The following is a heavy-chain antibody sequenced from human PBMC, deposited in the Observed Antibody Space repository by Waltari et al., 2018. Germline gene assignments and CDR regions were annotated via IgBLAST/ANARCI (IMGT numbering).Heavy chain of an antibody. CDR1: GGSFSGYY. D-gene: IGHD3-10*01. CDR2: INHSGST. Sequence: QVQLQQWGAGLLKPSETLSLTCAVYGGSFSGYYWSWIRQPPGKGLEWIGEINHSGSTNYNPSLKSRVTISMDTSKNQFSLRLRSVIAADTAVYYCARRGDYWGQGILVTVSS. V-gene: IGHV4-34*01. CDR3: ARRGDY. J-gene: IGHJ4*02.